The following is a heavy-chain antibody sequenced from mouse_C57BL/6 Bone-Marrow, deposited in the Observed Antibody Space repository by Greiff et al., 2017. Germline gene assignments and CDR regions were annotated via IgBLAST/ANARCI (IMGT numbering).Heavy chain of an antibody. J-gene: IGHJ3*01. V-gene: IGHV8-8*01. Sequence: ECGPGILQPSQTLSLTCSFSGFSLSTFGMGVGWIRQPSGKGLEWLAHIWWDDDKYYNPALKSRLTISKDTSKNQVFLKIANVDTADTATYYCARMRGYDYDPFAYWGQGTLVTVSA. D-gene: IGHD2-4*01. CDR2: IWWDDDK. CDR1: GFSLSTFGMG. CDR3: ARMRGYDYDPFAY.